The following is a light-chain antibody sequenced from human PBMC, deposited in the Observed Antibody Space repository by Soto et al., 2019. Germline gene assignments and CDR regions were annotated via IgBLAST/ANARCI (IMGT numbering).Light chain of an antibody. Sequence: THSPGTLSFSPGEIATLYFRAIQSVSINHLAWYQQKPGRAPRLLISGASTRATGIPARFSGSGSGTDFTLTISSLQSEDFAVYHCQQYNAWPPLTFGGGTKVDIK. CDR2: GAS. CDR1: QSVSIN. J-gene: IGKJ4*01. V-gene: IGKV3-15*01. CDR3: QQYNAWPPLT.